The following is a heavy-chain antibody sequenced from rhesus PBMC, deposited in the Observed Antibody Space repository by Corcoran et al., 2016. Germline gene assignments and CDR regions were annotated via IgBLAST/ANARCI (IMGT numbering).Heavy chain of an antibody. J-gene: IGHJ4*01. V-gene: IGHV1-198*02. CDR2: IIPLVGIT. D-gene: IGHD6-25*01. CDR3: AYKGRGAADPTPGGFDY. CDR1: GFTFGSYA. Sequence: QVQLVQSGAEVKKPGASVKVSCKASGFTFGSYAISWVRQAPGQGLEWMGLIIPLVGITNYAEKFQGRDTIPADTSTSTAYIELGSLRSEDTAVYYCAYKGRGAADPTPGGFDYWGQGVLVTVSS.